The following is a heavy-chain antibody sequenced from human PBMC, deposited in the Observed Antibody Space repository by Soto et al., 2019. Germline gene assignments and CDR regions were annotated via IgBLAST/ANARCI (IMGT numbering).Heavy chain of an antibody. Sequence: TRSLTCTVSGDSISSDGYYWSWMRQHPGKGLEWIGYIYYSGSSYYNPSLKSRVTISVDASKNQFSLKLSSVTAADPAVYYCARVPYGMDLWGQGTPVTVSS. CDR2: IYYSGSS. J-gene: IGHJ6*02. CDR1: GDSISSDGYY. V-gene: IGHV4-31*03. CDR3: ARVPYGMDL.